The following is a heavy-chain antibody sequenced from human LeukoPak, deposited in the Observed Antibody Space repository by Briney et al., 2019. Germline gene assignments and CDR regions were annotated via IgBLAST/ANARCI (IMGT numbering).Heavy chain of an antibody. CDR3: ARETRPGVQYYDSSVSWFDP. CDR2: IYYSGST. J-gene: IGHJ5*02. D-gene: IGHD3-22*01. Sequence: SETLSLTCTVSGGSISSGGYYWSWIRQPPGKGLEWIGYIYYSGSTNYNPSLKSRVTISVDTSKNQFSLKLSSVTAADTAVYYCARETRPGVQYYDSSVSWFDPWGQGTLVTVSS. V-gene: IGHV4-61*08. CDR1: GGSISSGGYY.